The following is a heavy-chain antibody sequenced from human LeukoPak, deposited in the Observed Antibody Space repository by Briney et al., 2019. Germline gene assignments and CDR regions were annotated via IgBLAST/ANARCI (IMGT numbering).Heavy chain of an antibody. CDR3: ARRIHRQLGLPN. J-gene: IGHJ1*01. CDR2: IYYSGST. D-gene: IGHD3-16*01. CDR1: GGSISSSSYY. Sequence: SETLSLTCTVFGGSISSSSYYWGWIRQPPGKGLEWIGSIYYSGSTYYNPSLKSRVTISVDTSKNQFSLKLSSVTAADTAVYYCARRIHRQLGLPNWGQGTLVTVSS. V-gene: IGHV4-39*07.